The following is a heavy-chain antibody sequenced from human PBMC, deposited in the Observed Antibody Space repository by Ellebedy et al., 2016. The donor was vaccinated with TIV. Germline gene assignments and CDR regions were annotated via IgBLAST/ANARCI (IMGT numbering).Heavy chain of an antibody. V-gene: IGHV5-51*01. CDR3: ARLLSSASSAVDY. J-gene: IGHJ4*02. CDR1: GYSFTSFW. Sequence: GESLKISCKGSGYSFTSFWIGWVRQMPGKGLEWMGIIWPGDSDTRYSPSFQGQVTIPADKTIYTAYLQWSSLKASDTAMYYCARLLSSASSAVDYWGQGALVTVSS. CDR2: IWPGDSDT. D-gene: IGHD3-22*01.